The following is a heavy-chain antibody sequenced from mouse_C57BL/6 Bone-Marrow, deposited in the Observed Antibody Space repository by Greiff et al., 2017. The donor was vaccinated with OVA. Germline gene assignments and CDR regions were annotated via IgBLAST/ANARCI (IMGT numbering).Heavy chain of an antibody. Sequence: QVQLQQSGAELVRPGTSVKVSCTASGYAFTNYLIEWVQQRPGQGLEWIGVINPGSGGTNYNEKFKGKATLTADKSSSTAYMQLSSLTSEDSAVYFCARDYGSKGNYDVDYWGQGTTLTVTS. D-gene: IGHD1-1*01. V-gene: IGHV1-54*01. J-gene: IGHJ2*01. CDR2: INPGSGGT. CDR1: GYAFTNYL. CDR3: ARDYGSKGNYDVDY.